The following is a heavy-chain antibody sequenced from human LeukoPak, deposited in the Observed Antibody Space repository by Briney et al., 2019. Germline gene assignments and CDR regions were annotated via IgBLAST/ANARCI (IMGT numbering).Heavy chain of an antibody. CDR2: IIPILGIA. V-gene: IGHV1-69*04. D-gene: IGHD4-17*01. J-gene: IGHJ5*02. CDR1: GGTFSSYA. Sequence: SVKVSCKASGGTFSSYAISWVRQAPGQGLEWMGRIIPILGIANYAQKFQGRVTITADKSTSTAYMELSSLRSEDTAVYYCARAMTTMGFDPWGRGTLVTVSS. CDR3: ARAMTTMGFDP.